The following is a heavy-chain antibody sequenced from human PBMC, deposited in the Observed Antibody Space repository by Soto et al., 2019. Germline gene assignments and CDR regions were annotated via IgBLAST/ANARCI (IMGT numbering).Heavy chain of an antibody. CDR2: IYYSGST. Sequence: QLQLQESGPGLVKPSETLSLTCTVSGGSISSSSYYWGWIRQPPGKGLEWIGSIYYSGSTYYTPSLKSRVTISVDTSKSQCSLKLSSVTAADTAVYYCARQGRRWLVPSPLEIDYWGQGTLVTVSS. CDR3: ARQGRRWLVPSPLEIDY. J-gene: IGHJ4*02. CDR1: GGSISSSSYY. D-gene: IGHD6-19*01. V-gene: IGHV4-39*01.